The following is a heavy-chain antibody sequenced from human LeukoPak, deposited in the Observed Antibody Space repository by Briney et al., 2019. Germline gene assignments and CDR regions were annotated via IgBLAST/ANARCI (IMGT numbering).Heavy chain of an antibody. Sequence: GGSLRLSCAASGYTFSDYSMNWVRQAPGKGLEWVSYINSGSSTIYYVDSVEGRFTISRDNAKNSLYLQMNSLRDEDTAVYHCARTRSKVGTPTFDYWGQGTLVTVSS. V-gene: IGHV3-48*02. CDR2: INSGSSTI. D-gene: IGHD1-26*01. CDR3: ARTRSKVGTPTFDY. CDR1: GYTFSDYS. J-gene: IGHJ4*02.